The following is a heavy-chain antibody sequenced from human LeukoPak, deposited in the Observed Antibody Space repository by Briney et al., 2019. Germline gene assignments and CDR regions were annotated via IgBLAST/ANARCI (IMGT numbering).Heavy chain of an antibody. CDR1: GFTFTNSA. D-gene: IGHD3-16*01. V-gene: IGHV1-58*01. CDR2: IVVGSSNT. CDR3: AARPGGYASFDI. Sequence: ASVKVSCKTSGFTFTNSAVQWGRQARGQRLEWIGWIVVGSSNTDYTQKFQERVTITRGMSTGTAFLELSSPRSEDTAVYYCAARPGGYASFDIWGQGTMVTVSS. J-gene: IGHJ3*02.